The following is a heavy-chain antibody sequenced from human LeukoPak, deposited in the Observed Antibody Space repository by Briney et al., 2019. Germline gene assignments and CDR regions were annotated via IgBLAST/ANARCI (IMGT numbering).Heavy chain of an antibody. CDR2: ISGSGGST. CDR3: AKGILWYYGSGSYSPGTFDY. D-gene: IGHD3-10*01. V-gene: IGHV3-23*01. Sequence: GSLRLSCAASGFTFSSYVMSWVRQAPGKGLEWVSAISGSGGSTYYADSVKGRFTISRDNSKNTLYLQMNSLRAEDTAVYYCAKGILWYYGSGSYSPGTFDYWGQGTLVTVSS. CDR1: GFTFSSYV. J-gene: IGHJ4*02.